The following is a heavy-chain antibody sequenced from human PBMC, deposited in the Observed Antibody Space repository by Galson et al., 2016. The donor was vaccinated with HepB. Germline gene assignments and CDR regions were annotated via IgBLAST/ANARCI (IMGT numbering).Heavy chain of an antibody. D-gene: IGHD1-1*01. J-gene: IGHJ4*02. CDR1: GLAVSSDY. CDR2: IHSGGNT. Sequence: SLRLSCAASGLAVSSDYMSWVRQAPGKGLEWVSIIHSGGNTNYADSVKGRFTISRDNSKNTVYLQVNSLRVDDTAVYYCARRHWNGGFDCWGQGTPVTVSS. V-gene: IGHV3-53*01. CDR3: ARRHWNGGFDC.